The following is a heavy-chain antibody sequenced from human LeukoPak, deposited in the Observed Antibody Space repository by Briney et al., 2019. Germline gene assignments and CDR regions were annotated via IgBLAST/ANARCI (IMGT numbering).Heavy chain of an antibody. V-gene: IGHV1-46*01. CDR1: GYTFTSYY. CDR3: ARDSADYYDSSEFDY. CDR2: INPSGGST. Sequence: GASVKVSCKASGYTFTSYYMHWVRQAPGQGLEWMGIINPSGGSTSYAQKFQGRVTMTRDTSTSTVYMELSSLRSEDTAVYYCARDSADYYDSSEFDYWGQGTLVTVSS. D-gene: IGHD3-22*01. J-gene: IGHJ4*02.